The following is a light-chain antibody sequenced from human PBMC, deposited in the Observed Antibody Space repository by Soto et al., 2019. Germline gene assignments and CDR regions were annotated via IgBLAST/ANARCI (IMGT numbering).Light chain of an antibody. CDR2: EGS. CDR3: CSYAGSHYV. Sequence: QSVLTQPASVSGSPGQSITISCTGTSSDVGSYNLVSWYQQHPGKAPKLLIYEGSKRPSGFSNRFSGSKSGNTASLTISGLQAEDEADYYCCSYAGSHYVFGTGTKVTVL. J-gene: IGLJ1*01. CDR1: SSDVGSYNL. V-gene: IGLV2-23*01.